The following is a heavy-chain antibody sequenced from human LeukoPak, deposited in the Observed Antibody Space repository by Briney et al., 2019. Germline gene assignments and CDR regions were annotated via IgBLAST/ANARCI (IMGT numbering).Heavy chain of an antibody. Sequence: SGGSLRLSCAASGFIFSSYSMNWVRQPPGKGLEWIGSVHYSGSTYYNPSLKSRVTISVDTSKNQFALNLKSVTAADTAVYYCARGELQHLGYFDLWGRGSLVTVSS. CDR1: GFIFSSYS. J-gene: IGHJ2*01. CDR2: VHYSGST. CDR3: ARGELQHLGYFDL. D-gene: IGHD3-10*01. V-gene: IGHV4-38-2*01.